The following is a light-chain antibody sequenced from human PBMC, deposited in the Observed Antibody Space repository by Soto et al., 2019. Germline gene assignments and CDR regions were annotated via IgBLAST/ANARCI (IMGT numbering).Light chain of an antibody. V-gene: IGKV1-39*01. CDR3: QQCYSTPRT. J-gene: IGKJ1*01. CDR1: QNIRSY. Sequence: DIQMTQSPSSLSASVGDRVTITCRASQNIRSYLNWYQQKAGQAPKVLIYAASTLQSGVPSRFSGSGSGTDFTLTISSLQPEDFATYYCQQCYSTPRTFGQGTKVDIK. CDR2: AAS.